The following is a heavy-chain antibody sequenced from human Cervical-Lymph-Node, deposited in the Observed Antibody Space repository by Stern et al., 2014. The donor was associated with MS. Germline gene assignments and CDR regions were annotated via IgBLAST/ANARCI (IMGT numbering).Heavy chain of an antibody. Sequence: QVQLVQSGAEVKKPGASVKVSCKASGYTFTSYGISWVRQAPGQGLEWMGWISAYNGNTNYAKKLQGRVTMTTDTSTSTAYMELRSLRSDDTAVYYCARDGRYCSGGSCSENWFDPWGQGTLVTVSS. D-gene: IGHD2-15*01. J-gene: IGHJ5*02. CDR1: GYTFTSYG. V-gene: IGHV1-18*01. CDR2: ISAYNGNT. CDR3: ARDGRYCSGGSCSENWFDP.